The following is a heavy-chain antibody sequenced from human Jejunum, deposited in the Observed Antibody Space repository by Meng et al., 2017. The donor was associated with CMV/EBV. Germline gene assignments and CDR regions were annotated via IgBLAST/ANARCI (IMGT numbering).Heavy chain of an antibody. D-gene: IGHD1-1*01. Sequence: VQLVESGGGLIPPGGSLRLSCAASGLTVSNNYMSWVRQAPGKGLEWVSVIYSGGATRYADSVKGRFTISRDNSKNTLYLQMNSLRVEDTAVYYCARFTGTLDPFDYWGQGTLVTVFS. CDR2: IYSGGAT. V-gene: IGHV3-53*01. CDR1: GLTVSNNY. CDR3: ARFTGTLDPFDY. J-gene: IGHJ4*02.